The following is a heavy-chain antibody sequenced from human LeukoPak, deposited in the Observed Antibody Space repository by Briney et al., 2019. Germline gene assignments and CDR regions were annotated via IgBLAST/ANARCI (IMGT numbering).Heavy chain of an antibody. J-gene: IGHJ4*02. CDR1: GYTFPKYW. CDR2: VFAGVSDA. D-gene: IGHD6-19*01. Sequence: GESLKISCQSSGYTFPKYWIGWVRQMPGEGLEWMGIVFAGVSDARYGPSLQGQVTISVDKSIDTAYLQWSSLKASDTAVYYCALAVDGNFFFDYWGQGTLVAVSS. V-gene: IGHV5-51*01. CDR3: ALAVDGNFFFDY.